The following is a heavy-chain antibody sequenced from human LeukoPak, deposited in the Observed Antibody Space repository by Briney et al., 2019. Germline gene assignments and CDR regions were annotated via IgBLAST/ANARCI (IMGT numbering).Heavy chain of an antibody. D-gene: IGHD2/OR15-2a*01. CDR1: GFTFSSYS. CDR3: ARDNTGDFDF. V-gene: IGHV3-48*04. Sequence: PGGSLRLSCAASGFTFSSYSMNWVRQAPGKGLEWVSYISSSSSTIYYADSVKGRFTISRDNAKNSLYLQMNSLRAEDTAVYYCARDNTGDFDFWGQGTLVAVSS. J-gene: IGHJ4*02. CDR2: ISSSSSTI.